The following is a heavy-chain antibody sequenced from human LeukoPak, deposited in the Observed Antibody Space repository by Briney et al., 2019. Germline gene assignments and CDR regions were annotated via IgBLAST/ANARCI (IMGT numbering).Heavy chain of an antibody. V-gene: IGHV3-48*03. CDR2: ISSSGSTI. CDR1: GFTFSSYE. J-gene: IGHJ3*01. Sequence: PGGSLRLSCAASGFTFSSYEMNWVRQAPGKGLEWVSYISSSGSTIYYADSVKGRFTISRDNAKNSLYLQMNSLRAEDTALYYCARQTLGATGYSAFDFWGQGTLVTVSS. D-gene: IGHD3-9*01. CDR3: ARQTLGATGYSAFDF.